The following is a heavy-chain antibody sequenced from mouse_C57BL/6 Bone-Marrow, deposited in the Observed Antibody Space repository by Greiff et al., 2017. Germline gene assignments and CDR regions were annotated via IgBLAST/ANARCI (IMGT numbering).Heavy chain of an antibody. V-gene: IGHV7-3*01. CDR3: ARGSYWYFDV. CDR1: GFTFTDYY. Sequence: EVQLVESGGGLVQPGGSLSLSCAASGFTFTDYYMSWVRQPPGKALEWLGFIRNKANGYTTEYSASVKGRFTISRDNSQSILYLQMNALRAEDSATYYCARGSYWYFDVWGTGTTVTVSS. J-gene: IGHJ1*03. CDR2: IRNKANGYTT. D-gene: IGHD3-1*01.